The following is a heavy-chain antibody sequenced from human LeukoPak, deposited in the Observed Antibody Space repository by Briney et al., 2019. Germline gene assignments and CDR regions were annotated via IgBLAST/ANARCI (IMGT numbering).Heavy chain of an antibody. CDR3: ARVWKPPLWCGRRGTAFDI. CDR2: ISSSGSTI. V-gene: IGHV3-48*01. CDR1: GFTFSSYS. D-gene: IGHD3-10*01. J-gene: IGHJ3*02. Sequence: GGSLRLSCAASGFTFSSYSMNWVRQAPGKGLEWVSYISSSGSTIYYADSVKGRFTISRDNAKNSLYLQMNSLRAEDTAVYYCARVWKPPLWCGRRGTAFDIWGQGTMVTVSS.